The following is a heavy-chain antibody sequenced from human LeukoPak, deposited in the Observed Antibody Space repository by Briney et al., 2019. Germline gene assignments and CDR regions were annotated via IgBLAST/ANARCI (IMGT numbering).Heavy chain of an antibody. CDR1: GYTFTSYG. CDR3: ARSRGVDTAMVTPFDY. D-gene: IGHD5-18*01. V-gene: IGHV1-18*01. Sequence: ASVKVSCKASGYTFTSYGISGVRQAPGQGLEWMGWISAYNGNTNYAQKLQGRVTMTTDTSTSTAYMELRSLRSDDTAVYYCARSRGVDTAMVTPFDYWGQGTLVTVSS. J-gene: IGHJ4*02. CDR2: ISAYNGNT.